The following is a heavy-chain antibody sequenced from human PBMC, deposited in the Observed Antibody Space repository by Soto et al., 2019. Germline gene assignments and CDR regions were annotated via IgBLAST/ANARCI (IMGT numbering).Heavy chain of an antibody. V-gene: IGHV4-34*01. CDR3: ARMVFWSGTNYYYYGMDV. J-gene: IGHJ6*02. CDR1: GGSFSGYY. Sequence: SETLSLTCAVYGGSFSGYYWSWIRQPPGKGLEWVGEINHSGSTSYSPSLKSRVTISVDTSKNQFSLKLSSVTAADTAVYYCARMVFWSGTNYYYYGMDVWGQGTTVTVSS. D-gene: IGHD3-3*01. CDR2: INHSGST.